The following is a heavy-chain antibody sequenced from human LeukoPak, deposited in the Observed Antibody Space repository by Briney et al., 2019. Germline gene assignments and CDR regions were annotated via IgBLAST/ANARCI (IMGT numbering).Heavy chain of an antibody. D-gene: IGHD5-18*01. V-gene: IGHV4-59*01. CDR1: GGSISSYY. Sequence: SETLSLTCTLSGGSISSYYWSWIRLPPGKCLECIGYIYYTVATYYNPSLKSRVTISLDTSKNQFSLKLSSVTAADAAEYHCARAGYSYGTGYYFDYWGQGALVTVSS. CDR2: IYYTVAT. J-gene: IGHJ4*02. CDR3: ARAGYSYGTGYYFDY.